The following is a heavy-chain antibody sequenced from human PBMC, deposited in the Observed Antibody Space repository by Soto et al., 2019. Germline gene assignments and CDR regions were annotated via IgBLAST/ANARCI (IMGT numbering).Heavy chain of an antibody. D-gene: IGHD6-6*01. CDR2: IIPTFTTGIIPIFGTP. CDR1: GGPFSNYA. CDR3: AIPEYSSSPGYYYYGMDA. J-gene: IGHJ6*02. V-gene: IGHV1-69*13. Sequence: SVKVSCKASGGPFSNYAINWVRQAPGQGLEWMGGIIPTFTTGIIPIFGTPTYAQKFQGRVTITADESTSTAYMELSSLRSEDTAVYYCAIPEYSSSPGYYYYGMDAWGQGTTVTVSS.